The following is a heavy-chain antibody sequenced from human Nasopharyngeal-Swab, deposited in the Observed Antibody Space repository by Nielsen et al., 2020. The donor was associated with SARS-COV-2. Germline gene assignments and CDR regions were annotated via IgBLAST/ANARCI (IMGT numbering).Heavy chain of an antibody. CDR1: GGTFSSYA. V-gene: IGHV1-69*13. CDR3: ARFGALRGSGSYYY. Sequence: SVKVSCKASGGTFSSYAISWVRQAPGQGPEWMGGIIPIFGTANYAQKFQGRVTITADESTSTAYMELSSLRSEDTAVYYCARFGALRGSGSYYYWGQGTLVTVSS. J-gene: IGHJ4*02. D-gene: IGHD3-10*01. CDR2: IIPIFGTA.